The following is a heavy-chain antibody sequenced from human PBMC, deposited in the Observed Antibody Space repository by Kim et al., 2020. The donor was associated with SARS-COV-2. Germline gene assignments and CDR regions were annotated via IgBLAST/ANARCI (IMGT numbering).Heavy chain of an antibody. J-gene: IGHJ4*02. Sequence: TPSLKSRVTISTDTSKNQFSLRLSSVTVADTAVYYCARSMLWFGEFDSWGQGTLVTVSS. D-gene: IGHD3-10*01. V-gene: IGHV4-4*08. CDR3: ARSMLWFGEFDS.